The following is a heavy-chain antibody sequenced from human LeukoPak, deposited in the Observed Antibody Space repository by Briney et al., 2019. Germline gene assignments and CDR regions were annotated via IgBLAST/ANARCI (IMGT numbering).Heavy chain of an antibody. J-gene: IGHJ4*02. Sequence: GGSLRLSCAASGIIFSNYWMHWVRQAPGKGLVWVSRINRDGSSTSYADSVKGRFTISRDNAKNTLYLQMNSLSDEDTAVYYCVRDWFLALDYWGQGTLVTVSS. V-gene: IGHV3-74*01. CDR3: VRDWFLALDY. CDR2: INRDGSST. CDR1: GIIFSNYW. D-gene: IGHD3-10*01.